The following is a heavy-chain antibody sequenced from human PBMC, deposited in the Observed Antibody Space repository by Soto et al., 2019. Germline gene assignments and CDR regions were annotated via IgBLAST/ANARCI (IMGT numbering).Heavy chain of an antibody. V-gene: IGHV4-59*08. J-gene: IGHJ4*02. CDR2: IYYSGST. Sequence: SETLSLTCTVSGGSISSYYWSWIRQPPGRGLEWIGHIYYSGSTNHNPSLKSRVTISVDTSKNQFSLKLSSVTAADTAVYYCARHHYGDYDRWFDYWGQGTLVTVSS. CDR3: ARHHYGDYDRWFDY. D-gene: IGHD4-17*01. CDR1: GGSISSYY.